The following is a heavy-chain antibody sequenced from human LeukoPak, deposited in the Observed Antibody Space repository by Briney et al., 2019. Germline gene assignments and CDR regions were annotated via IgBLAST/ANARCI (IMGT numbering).Heavy chain of an antibody. Sequence: PGGSLRLSCAVSEFTFSSYYMNWVRQAPGKGLEWVSVIYSGGATYYADSVRGRFTISRDNSKNKVSLQMTSLGAEDTAVYYCEGGLFSGTHAYWGQGTLVTVSS. CDR2: IYSGGAT. V-gene: IGHV3-53*01. CDR1: EFTFSSYY. J-gene: IGHJ4*02. CDR3: EGGLFSGTHAY. D-gene: IGHD1-7*01.